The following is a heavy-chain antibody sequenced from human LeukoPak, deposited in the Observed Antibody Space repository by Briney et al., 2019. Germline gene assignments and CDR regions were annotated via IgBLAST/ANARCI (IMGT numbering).Heavy chain of an antibody. V-gene: IGHV1-69*06. Sequence: GASVKVSCKASGGTFSSYAINWVRQAPGQGLEWMGGIIRIFDTPDFAQSFQGRVTITADKSTSTAYMELSSLISEDTAVYYCANRATTHAFDIWGQGTMVTVSS. J-gene: IGHJ3*02. D-gene: IGHD1-1*01. CDR3: ANRATTHAFDI. CDR1: GGTFSSYA. CDR2: IIRIFDTP.